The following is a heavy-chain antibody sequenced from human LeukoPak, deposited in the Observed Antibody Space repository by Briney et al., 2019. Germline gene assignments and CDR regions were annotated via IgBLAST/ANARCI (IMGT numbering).Heavy chain of an antibody. J-gene: IGHJ5*02. CDR1: GGSISSSSYY. CDR3: ARQGGYYDYVWGSYRPNWFDP. V-gene: IGHV4-39*01. Sequence: SETLSLTCTVSGGSISSSSYYWGWIRQPPGKGLEWIGSIYYSGSTYYNPSLKSRVAISVDTSKNQFSLKLSSVTAADTAVYYCARQGGYYDYVWGSYRPNWFDPWGQGTLVTVSS. CDR2: IYYSGST. D-gene: IGHD3-16*02.